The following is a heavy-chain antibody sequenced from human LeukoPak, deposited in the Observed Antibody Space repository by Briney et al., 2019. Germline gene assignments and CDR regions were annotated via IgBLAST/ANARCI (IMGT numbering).Heavy chain of an antibody. CDR2: ISDDGRHN. V-gene: IGHV3-30*04. CDR3: AKDGYDWLSFIDY. J-gene: IGHJ4*02. CDR1: GFTFSTYA. Sequence: GGSLRLSCAASGFTFSTYAMNWVRQAPGKGLEWVAVISDDGRHNYYADSVKGRFTISRDNSKSTLYLQMNSLRAEDTAVYYCAKDGYDWLSFIDYWGQGTLVTVSS. D-gene: IGHD3-9*01.